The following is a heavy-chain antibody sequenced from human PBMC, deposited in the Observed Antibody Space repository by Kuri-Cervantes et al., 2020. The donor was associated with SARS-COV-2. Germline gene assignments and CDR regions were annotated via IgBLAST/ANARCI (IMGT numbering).Heavy chain of an antibody. V-gene: IGHV3-53*01. D-gene: IGHD3-3*01. CDR1: GFTFSSYS. Sequence: GGSLRLSCAASGFTFSSYSMNWVRQAPGKGLEWVSVIYSGGSTYYADSVKGRFTISRDNSKNTLYLQMNSLRAEDTAVYYCARVSGYDFWSGTNWFDPWGQGTLVTVSS. CDR2: IYSGGST. J-gene: IGHJ5*02. CDR3: ARVSGYDFWSGTNWFDP.